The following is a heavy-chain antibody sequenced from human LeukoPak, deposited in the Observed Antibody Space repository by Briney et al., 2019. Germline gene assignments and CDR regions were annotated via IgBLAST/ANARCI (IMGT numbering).Heavy chain of an antibody. D-gene: IGHD6-13*01. J-gene: IGHJ6*03. V-gene: IGHV4-59*01. CDR1: GGSISSYY. CDR3: ATVSDSSSWNYYYMDV. CDR2: IYYSGST. Sequence: SSETLSLTCTVPGGSISSYYWSWIRQPPGKGLEWIGYIYYSGSTNYNPSLKSRVTISVDTSKNQFSLKLSSVTAADTAVYYCATVSDSSSWNYYYMDVWGKGTTVTISS.